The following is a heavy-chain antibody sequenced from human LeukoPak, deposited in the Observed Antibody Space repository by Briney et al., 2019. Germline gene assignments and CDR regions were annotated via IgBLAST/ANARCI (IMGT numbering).Heavy chain of an antibody. D-gene: IGHD3-10*01. CDR3: AVGRPSRGVIDAFDI. CDR1: GGSISSSSYY. Sequence: PSETLSLTCTVSGGSISSSSYYWGWIRQPPGKGLEWIGSIYYSGSTYYNPSLKSRVTISVDTSKSQFSLKLSSVAAADTAVYYCAVGRPSRGVIDAFDIWGQGTMVTVSS. J-gene: IGHJ3*02. CDR2: IYYSGST. V-gene: IGHV4-39*01.